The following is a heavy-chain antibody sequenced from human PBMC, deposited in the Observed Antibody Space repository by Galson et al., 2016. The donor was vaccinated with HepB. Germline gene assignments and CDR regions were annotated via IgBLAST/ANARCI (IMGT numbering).Heavy chain of an antibody. D-gene: IGHD6-25*01. CDR1: GCTFYTSA. J-gene: IGHJ2*01. V-gene: IGHV3-23*01. Sequence: SLRLSCAASGCTFYTSAMSWVRQAPGKGLEWVSSIANVGSPTYYADAVKSRFTISRDNSQNTVYLQMNSLRADDTALYYCAKGGGFGRGEFWGRGTLVTVSS. CDR2: IANVGSPT. CDR3: AKGGGFGRGEF.